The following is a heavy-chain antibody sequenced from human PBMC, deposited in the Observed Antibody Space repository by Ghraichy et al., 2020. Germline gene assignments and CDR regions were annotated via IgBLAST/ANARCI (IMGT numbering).Heavy chain of an antibody. D-gene: IGHD1-26*01. CDR3: ARERGSRSYDS. CDR1: GFTFSSYW. J-gene: IGHJ4*02. V-gene: IGHV3-7*03. Sequence: LSLTCVASGFTFSSYWMTWVRQAPGKGLEWVANIKQDGSEEYYVDSVKGRFTISRDNAKNSLYLQMNSLRAEDTAVYYCARERGSRSYDSWGQGTLVTVSS. CDR2: IKQDGSEE.